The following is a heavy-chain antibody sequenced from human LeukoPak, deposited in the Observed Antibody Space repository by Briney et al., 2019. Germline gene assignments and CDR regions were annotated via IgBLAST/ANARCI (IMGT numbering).Heavy chain of an antibody. J-gene: IGHJ5*02. D-gene: IGHD2-15*01. CDR2: IYYSGST. CDR1: GGSISSYY. CDR3: ARHYCSGGSCQGFDP. V-gene: IGHV4-59*01. Sequence: SETLSLTCTVSGGSISSYYWSWIRQPPGKGLEWIGYIYYSGSTNYNPSLKSRVTISVDTSKNQLSLKLSSVTAADTAVYYCARHYCSGGSCQGFDPWGQGTLVTVS.